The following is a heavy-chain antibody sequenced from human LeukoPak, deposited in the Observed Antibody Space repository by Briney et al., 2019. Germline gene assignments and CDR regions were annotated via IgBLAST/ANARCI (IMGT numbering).Heavy chain of an antibody. J-gene: IGHJ4*02. Sequence: SETLSLTCTVSGGSISSGGYYWSWIRQHPGKGLEWIGYIYYSGSTYYNPSLKSRVTISVDTSKNQFSLKLSSMTAADTAVYYCARSTTVTRFDYWGQGTLVTVSS. CDR2: IYYSGST. V-gene: IGHV4-31*03. CDR3: ARSTTVTRFDY. CDR1: GGSISSGGYY. D-gene: IGHD4-17*01.